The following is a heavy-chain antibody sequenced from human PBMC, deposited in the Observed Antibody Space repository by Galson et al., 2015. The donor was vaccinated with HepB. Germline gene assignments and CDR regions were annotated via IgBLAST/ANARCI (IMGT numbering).Heavy chain of an antibody. V-gene: IGHV3-66*01. D-gene: IGHD6-19*01. J-gene: IGHJ4*02. CDR2: LYRGGST. Sequence: SLRLSCAASGFTVSSNYTTWVRQAPGKGLEWVSTLYRGGSTYYADSVKGRFTISRDNSKNTLFLQMNSLRAEDTAVYYCAREASSGYYYFDYWGQGTLVTVSS. CDR3: AREASSGYYYFDY. CDR1: GFTVSSNY.